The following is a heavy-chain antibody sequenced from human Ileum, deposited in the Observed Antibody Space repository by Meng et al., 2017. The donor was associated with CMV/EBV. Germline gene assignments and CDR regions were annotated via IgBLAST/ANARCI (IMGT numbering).Heavy chain of an antibody. Sequence: GGSLRLSCAASGFTFSSYAMHWVRQAPGKGLEGVSLIYSGGSGTYYADSVKGRFTISRDNSKNTLYLEMNGLRAEDTAVYYCVKDGSGWYPNWFDPWGQGTLVTVSS. CDR3: VKDGSGWYPNWFDP. CDR1: GFTFSSYA. CDR2: IYSGGSGT. J-gene: IGHJ5*02. V-gene: IGHV3-23*03. D-gene: IGHD6-19*01.